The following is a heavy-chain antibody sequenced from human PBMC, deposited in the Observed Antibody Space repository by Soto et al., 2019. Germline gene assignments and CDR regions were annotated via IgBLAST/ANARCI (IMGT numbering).Heavy chain of an antibody. V-gene: IGHV2-5*02. J-gene: IGHJ6*02. Sequence: SGPTLVNPTQTLTLTCTFSGFSLNTGGLGVGWIRQPPGKALEWLALIYWDDDKRYSPSLRSRLTINKDTSKNQVVLTMTNMDPVDTATYYCIQSRCGGDCLQSYASHYYYGMDVWGQGTTVTVSS. CDR3: IQSRCGGDCLQSYASHYYYGMDV. CDR2: IYWDDDK. CDR1: GFSLNTGGLG. D-gene: IGHD2-21*02.